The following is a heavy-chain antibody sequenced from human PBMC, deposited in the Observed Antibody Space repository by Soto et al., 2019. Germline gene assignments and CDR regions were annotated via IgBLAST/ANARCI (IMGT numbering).Heavy chain of an antibody. J-gene: IGHJ6*02. V-gene: IGHV1-2*02. Sequence: ASVKVSCKASGYTFTTYYIHWMRRAPGQGLEWMGWINPDSGDTKYPQTFQGRVTMTRDTSISTAYMELTSLRSDDTAVYYCARAVHSSSSPPFYSYYYGLDVWGQGTTVTVSS. CDR1: GYTFTTYY. CDR3: ARAVHSSSSPPFYSYYYGLDV. CDR2: INPDSGDT. D-gene: IGHD6-6*01.